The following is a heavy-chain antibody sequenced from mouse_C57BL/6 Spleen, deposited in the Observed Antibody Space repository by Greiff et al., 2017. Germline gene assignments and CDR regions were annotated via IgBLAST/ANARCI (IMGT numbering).Heavy chain of an antibody. J-gene: IGHJ4*01. CDR1: GFSLTSYG. CDR2: IWGGGST. D-gene: IGHD2-2*01. CDR3: ARKMVTTFYYAMDY. V-gene: IGHV2-9*01. Sequence: VQLVESGPGLVAPSQSLSITCTVSGFSLTSYGVDWVRQPPGKGLEWLGVIWGGGSTNYNSALMSRLSISKDNSKSQVFLKMNSLQTDDTAIYYCARKMVTTFYYAMDYWGQGTSVTVSS.